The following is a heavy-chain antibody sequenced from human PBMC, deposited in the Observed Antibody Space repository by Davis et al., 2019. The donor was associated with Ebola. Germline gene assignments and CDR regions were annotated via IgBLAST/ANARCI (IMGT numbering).Heavy chain of an antibody. CDR2: IYYSGTT. CDR3: ARGGGFWSGDNWFDP. D-gene: IGHD3-3*01. J-gene: IGHJ5*02. V-gene: IGHV4-59*01. CDR1: GDSISSYY. Sequence: MPSETLSLTCTVSGDSISSYYWSWIRQPPGKGLEWIGYIYYSGTTNYNPSLKSRVTISIDTSKNQFSLKLSSVTAADTAVYYCARGGGFWSGDNWFDPWGQGTLVTVSS.